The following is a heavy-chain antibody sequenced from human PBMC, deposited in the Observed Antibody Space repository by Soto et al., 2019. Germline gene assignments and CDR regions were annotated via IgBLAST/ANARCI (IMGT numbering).Heavy chain of an antibody. D-gene: IGHD2-2*01. V-gene: IGHV3-23*01. CDR2: ISGSGGST. Sequence: GGSLRLSCAASGFTFSSYAMSWVRQAPGKGLEWVSAISGSGGSTYYADSVKGRFTISRDNSKNTLYLQMNSLRAEDTAVYYCAKTPDIVVVPAAIFDYWGQGTLVTVSS. CDR3: AKTPDIVVVPAAIFDY. J-gene: IGHJ4*02. CDR1: GFTFSSYA.